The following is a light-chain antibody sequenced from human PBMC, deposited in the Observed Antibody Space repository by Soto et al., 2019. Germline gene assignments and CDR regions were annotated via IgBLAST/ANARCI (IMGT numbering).Light chain of an antibody. Sequence: EIVLTQSPGTLSLSPGERATLSCRASQSVSSSYLAWYQQKPGQAPRLLIYGASSRATGIPDRFSGSGSGTDFTLTFSRLEPEDFAVYYCQQYGSSPHFGQGTRLEIK. CDR1: QSVSSSY. V-gene: IGKV3-20*01. J-gene: IGKJ5*01. CDR2: GAS. CDR3: QQYGSSPH.